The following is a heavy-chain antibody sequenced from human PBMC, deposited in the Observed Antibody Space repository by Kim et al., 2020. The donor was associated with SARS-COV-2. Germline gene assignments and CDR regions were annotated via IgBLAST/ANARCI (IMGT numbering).Heavy chain of an antibody. CDR1: GGSISTSGYY. J-gene: IGHJ4*02. Sequence: SETLSLTCTVSGGSISTSGYYWGWIRQPPGRGLEWIGVIYFDGHTYYNPSLKSRVTISVDTSRNQFSLKVNSVTAADTAVYFCARQRYCIGSTRSLDYWGQGSSVTVSS. CDR3: ARQRYCIGSTRSLDY. D-gene: IGHD2-2*01. V-gene: IGHV4-39*01. CDR2: IYFDGHT.